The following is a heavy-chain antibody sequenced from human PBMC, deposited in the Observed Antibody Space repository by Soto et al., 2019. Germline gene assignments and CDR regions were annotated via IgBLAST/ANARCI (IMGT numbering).Heavy chain of an antibody. Sequence: ASVKVSCKASGGTFSSYAISWVRQAPGQGLEWMGGIIPIFGTANYAQKFQGRVTITADESTSTAYMELSSLRSEDTAVYYCAREPWELQGVYYFDYWGQGTLVTVSS. CDR2: IIPIFGTA. V-gene: IGHV1-69*13. CDR1: GGTFSSYA. J-gene: IGHJ4*02. CDR3: AREPWELQGVYYFDY. D-gene: IGHD1-26*01.